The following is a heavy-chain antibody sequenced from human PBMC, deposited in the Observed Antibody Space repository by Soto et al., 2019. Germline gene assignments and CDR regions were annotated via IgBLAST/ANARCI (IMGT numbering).Heavy chain of an antibody. Sequence: QVQLVESGGGVVQPGRSLRLSCAASGFTFSRYDMHWVRQAPGKGLEWVAVISNGGTNKYYADSVKGRFTISRDNSKNSLYLKMDSLRPEDTALYYCVRDGEDWNDRTFDLWGQGTLVTVSS. J-gene: IGHJ4*02. D-gene: IGHD1-1*01. V-gene: IGHV3-30*04. CDR3: VRDGEDWNDRTFDL. CDR1: GFTFSRYD. CDR2: ISNGGTNK.